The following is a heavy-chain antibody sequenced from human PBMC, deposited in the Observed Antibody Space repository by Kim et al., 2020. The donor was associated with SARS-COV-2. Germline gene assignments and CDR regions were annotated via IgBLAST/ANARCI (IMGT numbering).Heavy chain of an antibody. CDR1: AFTVSSNY. CDR2: MYPGGTT. CDR3: ARVAPSPIDDY. V-gene: IGHV3-66*01. Sequence: GGSLRLSCAASAFTVSSNYMTWVRQAPGKGLEWVSVMYPGGTTSYGHSVKGRFTISRDNSKNTLYLQMNRLTTEDTAVYYCARVAPSPIDDYWGQGTLAT. J-gene: IGHJ4*02.